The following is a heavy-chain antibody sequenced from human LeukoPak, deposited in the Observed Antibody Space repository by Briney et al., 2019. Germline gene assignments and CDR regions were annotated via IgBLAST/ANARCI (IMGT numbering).Heavy chain of an antibody. CDR1: GGSISSSSYY. CDR3: ARANYDILTGYRYFDY. Sequence: SETLSLTCTVSGGSISSSSYYWGWIRQPPGKGLEWIGSIYYSGSTYYNPSLKSRVTISVDTSKNQFSLKLSSVTAADTAVYYCARANYDILTGYRYFDYWGQGTLVTVSS. D-gene: IGHD3-9*01. J-gene: IGHJ4*02. V-gene: IGHV4-39*07. CDR2: IYYSGST.